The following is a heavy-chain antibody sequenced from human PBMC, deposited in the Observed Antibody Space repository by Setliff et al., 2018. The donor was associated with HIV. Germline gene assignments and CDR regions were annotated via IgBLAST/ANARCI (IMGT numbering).Heavy chain of an antibody. J-gene: IGHJ6*03. CDR2: INHSGST. CDR1: GGSFSGYY. Sequence: SETLSLTCAVYGGSFSGYYWSWIRQPPGKGLEWIGEINHSGSTNYNPSLKSRFNLSVDTSKNQFSLRMNSVTAADTAVYYCARGREVKRDTYYDYFYMDVWSRGTAVTVSS. D-gene: IGHD1-26*01. V-gene: IGHV4-34*01. CDR3: ARGREVKRDTYYDYFYMDV.